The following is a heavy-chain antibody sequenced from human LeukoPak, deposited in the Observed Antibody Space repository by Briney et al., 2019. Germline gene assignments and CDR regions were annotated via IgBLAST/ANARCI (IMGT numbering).Heavy chain of an antibody. CDR3: ARDIVVVVAATLFAPNAFDI. Sequence: ASVKVSCKASGYTFTSYGISWVRQAPGQGLEWMGWISAYNGNTNYAQKLQGRVTMTTDTSTSTAYMELRSLRSDDTAVYYCARDIVVVVAATLFAPNAFDIWGQGTMVTVSS. J-gene: IGHJ3*02. CDR2: ISAYNGNT. D-gene: IGHD2-15*01. CDR1: GYTFTSYG. V-gene: IGHV1-18*01.